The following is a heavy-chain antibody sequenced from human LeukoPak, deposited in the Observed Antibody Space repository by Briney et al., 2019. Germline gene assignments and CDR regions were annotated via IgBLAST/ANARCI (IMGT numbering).Heavy chain of an antibody. Sequence: GGPLRLSCVASGFMFSSHKKNWVRPAPGKGLEGFSYLSSSGSTIYYEDSVQGRFTISRDNAKKSLYLQMDSLRAEDTAVYYCARANGWYLRNYFDYWGQGILVTVSS. D-gene: IGHD6-19*01. J-gene: IGHJ4*02. CDR3: ARANGWYLRNYFDY. CDR2: LSSSGSTI. CDR1: GFMFSSHK. V-gene: IGHV3-48*01.